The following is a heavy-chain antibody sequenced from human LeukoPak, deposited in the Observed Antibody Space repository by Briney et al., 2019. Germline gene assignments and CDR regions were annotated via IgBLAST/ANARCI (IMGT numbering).Heavy chain of an antibody. D-gene: IGHD3-9*01. J-gene: IGHJ4*02. CDR2: INTNNGGT. Sequence: ASVKVSCKASGYTFSDNYIHWARQAPGQGLEWMGHINTNNGGTNYAQKFQGRVTMTRDTSISTAYMELSRLRSDDTAVYYCARGPDWAPADWGQGTLVTVSS. CDR3: ARGPDWAPAD. V-gene: IGHV1-2*06. CDR1: GYTFSDNY.